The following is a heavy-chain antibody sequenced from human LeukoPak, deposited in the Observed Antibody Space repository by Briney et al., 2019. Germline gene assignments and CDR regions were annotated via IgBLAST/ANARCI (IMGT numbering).Heavy chain of an antibody. CDR1: GGSFSDYY. CDR3: ARPANRFMVRGVYVY. V-gene: IGHV4-34*01. CDR2: INHSGST. J-gene: IGHJ4*02. D-gene: IGHD3-10*01. Sequence: PSETLSLTCAVYGGSFSDYYWSWIRQPPGKGLEWIGEINHSGSTNYNPSLKSRVTISVDTSKIQFSLKLSSVTAADTAVYYCARPANRFMVRGVYVYWGQGTLVTVSS.